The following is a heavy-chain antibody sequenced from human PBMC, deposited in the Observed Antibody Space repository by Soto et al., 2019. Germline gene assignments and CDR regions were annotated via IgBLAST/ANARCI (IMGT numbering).Heavy chain of an antibody. J-gene: IGHJ4*02. D-gene: IGHD2-21*01. CDR2: IYWDDDK. V-gene: IGHV2-5*02. Sequence: QITLKESGPTLVKPTQTLTLTCTFSGFSLSTGGVGVGWIRQPPGKALEWLAVIYWDDDKRYTPSLTNRLTISKDTSKNQVVLTMTNMDPVDTATYYCAHTPFCGDKLDYWGQGTLVTVSS. CDR1: GFSLSTGGVG. CDR3: AHTPFCGDKLDY.